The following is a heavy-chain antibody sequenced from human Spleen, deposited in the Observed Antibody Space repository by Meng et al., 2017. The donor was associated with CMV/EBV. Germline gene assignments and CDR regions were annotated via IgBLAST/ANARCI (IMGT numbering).Heavy chain of an antibody. V-gene: IGHV1-2*02. CDR2: INPNSGGT. J-gene: IGHJ6*02. CDR1: GYTFTGYY. Sequence: ASVKVSCKTSGYTFTGYYLHWVRQAPGQGLEWMGWINPNSGGTNYAQKFQGRVTMTRDTFITTAYMEVSRLRSDDTAVYYCARERYLVPAASPDYYYYGMDVWGQGTTVTVS. CDR3: ARERYLVPAASPDYYYYGMDV. D-gene: IGHD2-2*01.